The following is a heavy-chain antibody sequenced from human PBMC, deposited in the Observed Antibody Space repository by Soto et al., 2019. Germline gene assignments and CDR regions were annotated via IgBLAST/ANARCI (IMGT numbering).Heavy chain of an antibody. V-gene: IGHV3-13*01. J-gene: IGHJ6*02. CDR1: GFAVSTYD. CDR2: IGIAGDT. D-gene: IGHD6-6*01. Sequence: GGSLRLSCAASGFAVSTYDMHWVRQATGKGLEWVSAIGIAGDTYYAGSVKGRFTISRENAKNSLYLQMHSLRAGDTAVYYCAREHSSSSGPGFYGLAGWGPGTAVTV. CDR3: AREHSSSSGPGFYGLAG.